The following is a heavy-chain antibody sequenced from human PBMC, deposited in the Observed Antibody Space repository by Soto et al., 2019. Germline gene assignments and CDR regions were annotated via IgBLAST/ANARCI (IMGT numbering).Heavy chain of an antibody. CDR2: IFGSGAPT. D-gene: IGHD3-16*01. CDR3: TRGASSWGFAFDR. J-gene: IGHJ3*01. Sequence: EVQLLESGGGLVQPGGSLRLSCAASGFTFSHYAMSWVRQAPGKGLQWVSTIFGSGAPTHYADSVKGRFGISRDNSNNMLFLEMNSLKDEDTAVYYCTRGASSWGFAFDRWGQGTRVAVSS. V-gene: IGHV3-23*01. CDR1: GFTFSHYA.